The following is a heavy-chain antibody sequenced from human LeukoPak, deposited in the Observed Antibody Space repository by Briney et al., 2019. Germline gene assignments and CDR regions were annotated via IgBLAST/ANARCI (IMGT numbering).Heavy chain of an antibody. D-gene: IGHD2-15*01. V-gene: IGHV3-30*18. CDR2: ISYDGSNK. CDR1: GFTFSSYG. CDR3: AKVQSGCSGGSCLYYFDY. Sequence: GGSLRLSCAASGFTFSSYGMHWVRQAPGKGLEWVAVISYDGSNKYYADSVKGRFTISRDNSKNTLYLQMNSLRAEDTAVYYCAKVQSGCSGGSCLYYFDYWGQGTLVTVSS. J-gene: IGHJ4*02.